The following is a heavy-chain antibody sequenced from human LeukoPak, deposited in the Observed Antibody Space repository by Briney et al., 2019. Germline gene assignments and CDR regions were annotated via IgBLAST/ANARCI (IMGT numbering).Heavy chain of an antibody. CDR3: ARHGTRYGMDV. D-gene: IGHD1-26*01. V-gene: IGHV4-34*01. J-gene: IGHJ6*02. CDR2: INHSGST. Sequence: SETLSLTCTVSGGSISGYYWSWIRQPPGKGLEWIGEINHSGSTYYNPSLKSRVTISVDTSKNQFSLKLSSVTAADTAVYYCARHGTRYGMDVWGQGTTVTVSS. CDR1: GGSISGYY.